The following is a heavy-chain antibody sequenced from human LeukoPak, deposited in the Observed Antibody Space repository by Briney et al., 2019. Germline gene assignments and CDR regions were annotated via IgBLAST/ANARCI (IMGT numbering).Heavy chain of an antibody. V-gene: IGHV4-30-2*01. CDR3: ARSPTSLDYFDY. CDR1: GGSFSGYS. D-gene: IGHD3-16*02. CDR2: IYHSGST. Sequence: PSETLSLTCAVYGGSFSGYSWSWIRQTPGKGLEWIGYIYHSGSTYYNPSLKSRVTISVDRSKNQFSLKLSSVTAADTAVYYCARSPTSLDYFDYWGQGTLVTVSS. J-gene: IGHJ4*02.